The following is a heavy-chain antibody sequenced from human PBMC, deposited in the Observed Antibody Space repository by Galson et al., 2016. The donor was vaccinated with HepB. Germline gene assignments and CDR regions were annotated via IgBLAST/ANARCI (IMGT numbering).Heavy chain of an antibody. V-gene: IGHV3-21*01. D-gene: IGHD6-19*01. CDR1: GFTFSSYS. J-gene: IGHJ6*02. CDR3: ARITYSSVLGYGMDV. CDR2: ISSGSSYR. Sequence: SLRLSCAASGFTFSSYSMNWVRQAPGQGLEWVSSISSGSSYRYYADSVKGRFTISRDNAKNSLYLQMNSLRAEETAVYYCARITYSSVLGYGMDVWGQGTTVTVSS.